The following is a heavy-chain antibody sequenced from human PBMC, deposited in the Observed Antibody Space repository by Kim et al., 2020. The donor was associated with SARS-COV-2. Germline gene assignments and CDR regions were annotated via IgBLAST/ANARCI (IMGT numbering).Heavy chain of an antibody. V-gene: IGHV3-73*01. J-gene: IGHJ4*02. D-gene: IGHD6-19*01. CDR2: IRTKANSYAT. Sequence: GGSLRLSCAASGFTFSGSTIHWVRLTPGKGLEWVGRIRTKANSYATTYAASVIGKFTISRDDSKNTAYLQMNSLKTEDTAVYYCTRSTGYSSGWYYFDYCRQGTLDTVAS. CDR1: GFTFSGST. CDR3: TRSTGYSSGWYYFDY.